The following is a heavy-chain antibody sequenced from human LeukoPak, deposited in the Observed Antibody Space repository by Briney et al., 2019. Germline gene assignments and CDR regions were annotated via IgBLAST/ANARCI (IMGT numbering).Heavy chain of an antibody. Sequence: PGGSLRLSCAASGFTVSSNYMSWVRQAPGKGLEWVSSISSSSSYIYYADSVKGRFTISRDNAKNSLYLQMNSLRAEDTAVYYCTGIAVAGTLDYWGQGTLVTVSS. CDR3: TGIAVAGTLDY. V-gene: IGHV3-21*01. J-gene: IGHJ4*02. CDR1: GFTVSSNY. CDR2: ISSSSSYI. D-gene: IGHD6-19*01.